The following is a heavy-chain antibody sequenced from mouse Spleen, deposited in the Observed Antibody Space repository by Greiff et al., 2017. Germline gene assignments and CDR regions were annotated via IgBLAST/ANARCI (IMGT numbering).Heavy chain of an antibody. CDR2: IYPGDGDT. J-gene: IGHJ4*01. Sequence: QVQLKQSGAELVKPGASVKISCKASGYAFSSYWMNWVKQRPGKGLEWIGQIYPGDGDTNYNGKFKGKATLTADKSSSTAYMQLSSLTSEDSAVYFCARGSSGYEDVDYWGQGTSVTVSS. CDR3: ARGSSGYEDVDY. D-gene: IGHD3-1*01. CDR1: GYAFSSYW. V-gene: IGHV1-80*01.